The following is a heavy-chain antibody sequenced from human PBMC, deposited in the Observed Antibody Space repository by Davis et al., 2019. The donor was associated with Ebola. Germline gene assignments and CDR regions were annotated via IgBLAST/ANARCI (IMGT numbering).Heavy chain of an antibody. CDR3: AKGASPFRSSWPDY. J-gene: IGHJ4*02. D-gene: IGHD6-13*01. Sequence: GESLKISCAASGFTFSSYAMSWVRQAPGKGLEWVSAISGSGGSTYYADSVKGRFTISRDNSKNTLYLQMNSLRAEDTAVYYCAKGASPFRSSWPDYWGQGTLATVSS. V-gene: IGHV3-23*01. CDR1: GFTFSSYA. CDR2: ISGSGGST.